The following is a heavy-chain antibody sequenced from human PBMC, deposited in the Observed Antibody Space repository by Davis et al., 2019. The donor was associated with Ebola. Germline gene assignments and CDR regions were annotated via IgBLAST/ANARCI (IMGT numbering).Heavy chain of an antibody. V-gene: IGHV4-59*08. J-gene: IGHJ1*01. D-gene: IGHD6-19*01. CDR1: GGSISSYY. CDR3: ASPPRDSSGWYQH. CDR2: IYYSGST. Sequence: PSETLSLTCTVSGGSISSYYWSWIRQPPGKGLEWIGYIYYSGSTNYNPSLKSLVTIAVDTSKNQFSLKLSSVTAADTAVYYCASPPRDSSGWYQHWGQGTLVTVSS.